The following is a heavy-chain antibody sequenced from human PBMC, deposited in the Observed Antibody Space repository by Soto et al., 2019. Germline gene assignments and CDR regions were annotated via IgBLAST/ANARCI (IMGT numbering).Heavy chain of an antibody. Sequence: GGSLRLSCAASGFTFSSYGMHWVRQAPGKGLEWVAVIWYDGSNKYYADSVKGRFTISRDTSKNTLYLQMNSLRVEDTAVYYCARDSSSVAGLFDYWGQGTLVTVSS. V-gene: IGHV3-33*01. CDR2: IWYDGSNK. CDR3: ARDSSSVAGLFDY. D-gene: IGHD6-19*01. CDR1: GFTFSSYG. J-gene: IGHJ4*02.